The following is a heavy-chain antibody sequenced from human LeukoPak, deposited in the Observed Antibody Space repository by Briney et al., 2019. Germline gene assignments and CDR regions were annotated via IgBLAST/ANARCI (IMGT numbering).Heavy chain of an antibody. CDR1: GFTVSSNS. CDR2: IYYRVTS. CDR3: ARAVGGDGSGSL. D-gene: IGHD3-10*01. Sequence: GSLRLSCTVSGFTVSSNSMSWVRQAPGKGLEWIGYIYYRVTSDYNPSLKSRVTMSVDMSTSQISLKLSSVTAADTAVYYCARAVGGDGSGSLWGPGTLVTVSS. V-gene: IGHV4-59*02. J-gene: IGHJ4*02.